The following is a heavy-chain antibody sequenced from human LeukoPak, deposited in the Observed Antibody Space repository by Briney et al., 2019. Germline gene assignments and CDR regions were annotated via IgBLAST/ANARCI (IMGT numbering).Heavy chain of an antibody. CDR3: ARDSSGWYNWFDP. D-gene: IGHD6-19*01. Sequence: ASVKVSCKASGYTFTSYAMHWVRQAPGQRLEWMGWINAGNGNTKYSQKFQGRVTITRDTSASTAYMELSSLRSEDTAVYYCARDSSGWYNWFDPWGQGTLATVSS. CDR2: INAGNGNT. CDR1: GYTFTSYA. V-gene: IGHV1-3*01. J-gene: IGHJ5*02.